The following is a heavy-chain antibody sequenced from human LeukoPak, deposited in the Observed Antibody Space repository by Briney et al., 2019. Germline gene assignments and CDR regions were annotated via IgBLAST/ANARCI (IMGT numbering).Heavy chain of an antibody. V-gene: IGHV3-30*18. CDR2: ISYDGSNK. J-gene: IGHJ4*02. CDR1: GFTFSSYG. CDR3: AKVPYGAVANYYFDY. D-gene: IGHD6-19*01. Sequence: PGRSLRLSCAASGFTFSSYGMHWVRQAPGKGLEWVVVISYDGSNKYYADSVKGRFTISRDNSKNTLYLQMNSLRAEDTAVYYCAKVPYGAVANYYFDYWGQGTLVTVSS.